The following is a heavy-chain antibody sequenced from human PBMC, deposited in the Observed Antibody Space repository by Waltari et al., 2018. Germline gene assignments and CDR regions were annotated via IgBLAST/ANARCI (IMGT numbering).Heavy chain of an antibody. CDR2: IYYSGST. V-gene: IGHV4-39*07. CDR3: ARDMYSGYDWGGRRNWFDP. D-gene: IGHD5-12*01. CDR1: GGSISSSSYY. J-gene: IGHJ5*02. Sequence: QLQLQESGPGLVKPSETLSLTCTVSGGSISSSSYYWGWIRQPPGKGLEWIGSIYYSGSTYYNPSLKSRVTISVDTSKNQFSLKLSSVTAADTAVYYCARDMYSGYDWGGRRNWFDPWGQGT.